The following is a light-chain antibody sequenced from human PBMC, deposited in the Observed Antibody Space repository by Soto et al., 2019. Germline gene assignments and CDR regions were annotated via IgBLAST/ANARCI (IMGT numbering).Light chain of an antibody. CDR2: GAS. Sequence: EVVLTQSPGTLSLSPGERATLACRASKSVSNYVAWYQQKPGQAPRLLIYGASTRATGIPARFSGSGSGTEFTLTISSLQSEDFAVYYCQQYNNWPLTFGGGTKVDIK. CDR1: KSVSNY. CDR3: QQYNNWPLT. J-gene: IGKJ4*01. V-gene: IGKV3-15*01.